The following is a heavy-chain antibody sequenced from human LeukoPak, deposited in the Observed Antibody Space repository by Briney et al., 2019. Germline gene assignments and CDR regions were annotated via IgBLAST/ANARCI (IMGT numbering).Heavy chain of an antibody. CDR3: ARLNIGSHVRRQNYYYYYYMDV. D-gene: IGHD1-26*01. CDR1: GGSISSYY. Sequence: PSETLSLTCTVSGGSISSYYWSWIRQPPGKGLEWIGYIYYSGSTNYNPSLKSRVTISVDTSKNQFSLKLSSVTAADTAVYYCARLNIGSHVRRQNYYYYYYMDVWGEGTTVTISS. CDR2: IYYSGST. V-gene: IGHV4-59*01. J-gene: IGHJ6*03.